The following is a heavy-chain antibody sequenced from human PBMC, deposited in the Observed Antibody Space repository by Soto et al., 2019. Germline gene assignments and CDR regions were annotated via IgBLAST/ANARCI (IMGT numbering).Heavy chain of an antibody. CDR1: GGTFSSYA. V-gene: IGHV1-69*12. CDR3: ARGNYYDSSGYPPCLPLYDGMDV. Sequence: QVQLVQSGAEVKKPGSSVKVSCKASGGTFSSYAISWVRQAPGQGLEWMGGIIPIFGAANYAQKFQGRVTSTANEITSTTHMQLRGLRGEDAAVYYCARGNYYDSSGYPPCLPLYDGMDVWGHGTTVTVSS. J-gene: IGHJ6*02. D-gene: IGHD3-22*01. CDR2: IIPIFGAA.